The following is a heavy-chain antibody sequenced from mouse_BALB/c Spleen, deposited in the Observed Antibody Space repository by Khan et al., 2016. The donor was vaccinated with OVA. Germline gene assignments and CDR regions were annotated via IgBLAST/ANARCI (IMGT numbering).Heavy chain of an antibody. Sequence: EVKLLESGGDLVKPGGSLKLSCAASGFTFSSYGMSWVRQTPDKRLEWVATISSGGHYTYFPDSVRGRFTISRDNAKNTLYLQMSSLKSEDTAMYYCARTITTANGGYYAMDYWGQGTSVTVSS. J-gene: IGHJ4*01. V-gene: IGHV5-6*01. CDR2: ISSGGHYT. D-gene: IGHD1-2*01. CDR3: ARTITTANGGYYAMDY. CDR1: GFTFSSYG.